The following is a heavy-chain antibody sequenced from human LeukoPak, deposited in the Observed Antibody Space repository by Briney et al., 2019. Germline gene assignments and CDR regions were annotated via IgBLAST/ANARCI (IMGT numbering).Heavy chain of an antibody. CDR3: AKDGVKDPFDY. CDR1: GFTFSSYG. CDR2: ISYDGSNK. Sequence: GGSLRLSCAASGFTFSSYGMHWVRQAPGKGLEWVAVISYDGSNKYYADSVKGRFTISRDNSKNTLYLQMNSLRAEDTAVYYCAKDGVKDPFDYWGQGTLVTVSS. J-gene: IGHJ4*02. D-gene: IGHD2-8*01. V-gene: IGHV3-30*18.